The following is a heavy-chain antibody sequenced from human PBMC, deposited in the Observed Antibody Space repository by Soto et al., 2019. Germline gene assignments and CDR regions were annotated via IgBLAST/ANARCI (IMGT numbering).Heavy chain of an antibody. Sequence: SETLSLTCTVSGGSISSSSYYWGWIRQPPGKGLERIGSIYYSGSTYYNPSLKSRVTISVDTSKNQFSLKLSSVTAADTAVYYCARHRAAAGTARFDPWGQGTLVTVSS. V-gene: IGHV4-39*01. CDR2: IYYSGST. CDR1: GGSISSSSYY. CDR3: ARHRAAAGTARFDP. D-gene: IGHD6-13*01. J-gene: IGHJ5*02.